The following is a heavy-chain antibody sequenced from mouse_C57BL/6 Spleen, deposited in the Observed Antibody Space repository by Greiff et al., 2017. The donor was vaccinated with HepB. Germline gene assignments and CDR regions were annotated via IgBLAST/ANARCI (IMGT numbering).Heavy chain of an antibody. CDR3: ARQGIYYGYEGAMDY. CDR1: GFSLTSYG. J-gene: IGHJ4*01. CDR2: IWSDGST. D-gene: IGHD2-2*01. Sequence: QVQLKESGPGLVAPSQRLSITCTVSGFSLTSYGVHWVRQPPGKGLEWLVVIWSDGSTTYNSALKSRLSISKDNSKSQVFLKMNSLQTDDTAMYYCARQGIYYGYEGAMDYWGQGTSVTVSS. V-gene: IGHV2-6-1*01.